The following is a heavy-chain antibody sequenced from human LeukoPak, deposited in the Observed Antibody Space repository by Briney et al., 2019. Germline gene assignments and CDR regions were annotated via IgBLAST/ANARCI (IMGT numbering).Heavy chain of an antibody. Sequence: PSETLSLTCTVSGGSISSSSHYWGWIRQPPGKGLEWIGSIYYSGTTYYNPSLKSRVTISVDTSKNQFSLKLSSVTAADTAVYYCASDSSGLYYFDYWGQGTLVTVSS. CDR3: ASDSSGLYYFDY. D-gene: IGHD3-22*01. V-gene: IGHV4-39*07. CDR1: GGSISSSSHY. CDR2: IYYSGTT. J-gene: IGHJ4*02.